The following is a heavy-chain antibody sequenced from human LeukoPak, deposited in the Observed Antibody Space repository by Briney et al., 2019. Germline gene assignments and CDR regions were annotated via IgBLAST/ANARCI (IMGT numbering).Heavy chain of an antibody. CDR1: GGTFSSYT. J-gene: IGHJ3*02. CDR3: ARADIVVVPAAIISAEPAAFDI. CDR2: IIPILGIA. V-gene: IGHV1-69*02. D-gene: IGHD2-2*01. Sequence: ASVKVSCKASGGTFSSYTISWVRQAPGQGLEWTGRIIPILGIANYAQKFQGRVTITADKSTSTAYMELSSLRSEDTAVYYCARADIVVVPAAIISAEPAAFDIWGQGTMVTVSS.